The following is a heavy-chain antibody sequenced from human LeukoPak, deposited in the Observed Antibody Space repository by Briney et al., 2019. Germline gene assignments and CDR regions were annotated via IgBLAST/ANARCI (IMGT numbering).Heavy chain of an antibody. CDR1: GGSIRSYY. CDR2: IYYTGST. V-gene: IGHV4-59*01. J-gene: IGHJ6*03. CDR3: ARGSYNNYGNYYYYYMDV. Sequence: PSETLSLTCTVSGGSIRSYYRSWIRQPPGKGLEWIGYIYYTGSTNYNPSLKSRVTISVDTSKNQFSLKLSSVTAADTAVYYFARGSYNNYGNYYYYYMDVWGKGTTVTVSS. D-gene: IGHD4-11*01.